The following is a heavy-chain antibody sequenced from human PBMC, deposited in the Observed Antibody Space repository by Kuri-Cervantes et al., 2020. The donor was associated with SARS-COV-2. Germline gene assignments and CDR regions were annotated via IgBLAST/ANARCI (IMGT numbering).Heavy chain of an antibody. J-gene: IGHJ5*02. CDR2: INPSGGST. Sequence: ASVKVSCKASGYTFTSYYMHWVRQAPGQGLEWMGIINPSGGSTSYAQKFQGRVTMTRDTSTSTVYMELSSLRSEDTAVYYCARDWVDPRIGVVIRSDHWGQGTLVTVSS. CDR3: ARDWVDPRIGVVIRSDH. V-gene: IGHV1-46*01. CDR1: GYTFTSYY. D-gene: IGHD3-3*01.